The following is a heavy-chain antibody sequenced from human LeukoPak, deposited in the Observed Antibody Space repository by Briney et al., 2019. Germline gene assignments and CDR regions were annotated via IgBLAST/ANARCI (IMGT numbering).Heavy chain of an antibody. CDR3: ATRPYYYYHMDV. CDR2: IYHSGST. Sequence: SETLSLTCAVSGYSISSDYHWGWIRQPPGEGLEWIGTIYHSGSTYSNPSLSSRVTISVDTSKNQFSLRLSSVTAADTAVYYCATRPYYYYHMDVWGKGTTVTVSS. V-gene: IGHV4-38-2*01. J-gene: IGHJ6*03. CDR1: GYSISSDYH. D-gene: IGHD6-6*01.